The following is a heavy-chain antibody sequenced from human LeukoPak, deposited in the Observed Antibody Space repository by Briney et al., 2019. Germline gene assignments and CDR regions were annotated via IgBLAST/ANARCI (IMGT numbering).Heavy chain of an antibody. CDR1: GYTFTSYY. CDR3: ARGVRLGDTAMVTFYYYGMDV. J-gene: IGHJ6*02. Sequence: ASVKVSCKASGYTFTSYYMHWVRRAPGQGLEWMGIINPSGGSTSYAQKFQGRVTMTRDTSTSTVYMELSSLRSEDTAVYYCARGVRLGDTAMVTFYYYGMDVWGQGTTVTVSS. D-gene: IGHD5-18*01. V-gene: IGHV1-46*01. CDR2: INPSGGST.